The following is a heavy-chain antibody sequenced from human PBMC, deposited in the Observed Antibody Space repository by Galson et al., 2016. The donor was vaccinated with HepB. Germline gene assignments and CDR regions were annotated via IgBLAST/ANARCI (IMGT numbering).Heavy chain of an antibody. CDR1: GFTFSSYA. D-gene: IGHD2-21*02. V-gene: IGHV3-30-3*01. CDR3: ARDPRAYCGGDCPLGH. Sequence: SLRLSCAASGFTFSSYAMHWVRQAPGKGLDWVGVVSYVGSVQYYADSVKGRVTVSRDNAKNALYLQMNSLRVEDTAVYYCARDPRAYCGGDCPLGHWGQGTLVTVSS. CDR2: VSYVGSVQ. J-gene: IGHJ4*02.